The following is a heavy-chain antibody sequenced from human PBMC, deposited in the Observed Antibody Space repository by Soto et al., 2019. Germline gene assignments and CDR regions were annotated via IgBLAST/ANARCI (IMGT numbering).Heavy chain of an antibody. CDR3: AKGDCISTSCTSFY. CDR1: GFTLISFF. CDR2: ISGSGGST. D-gene: IGHD2-2*01. J-gene: IGHJ4*02. Sequence: GSLRXSCAASGFTLISFFMHWVRQAPGKGLECVSAISGSGGSTYYADSVKGRFTISRDNSKNTLYLQMNSLRAEDTAVYYCAKGDCISTSCTSFYWGQGTLVTVST. V-gene: IGHV3-23*01.